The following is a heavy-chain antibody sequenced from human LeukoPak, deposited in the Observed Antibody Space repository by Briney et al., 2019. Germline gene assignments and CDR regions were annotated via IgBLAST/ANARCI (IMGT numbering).Heavy chain of an antibody. CDR3: ARGGDYGDYKLDY. V-gene: IGHV1-18*01. Sequence: GASLKGSCEASGYTSTSYGISSVRQAPGQGLEWMGWISAYNGNTNYAQKLQGRVTMTTDTSTTTAYMELRSLRSDDTAVYYCARGGDYGDYKLDYWGQGTLVTVSS. J-gene: IGHJ4*02. CDR1: GYTSTSYG. CDR2: ISAYNGNT. D-gene: IGHD4-17*01.